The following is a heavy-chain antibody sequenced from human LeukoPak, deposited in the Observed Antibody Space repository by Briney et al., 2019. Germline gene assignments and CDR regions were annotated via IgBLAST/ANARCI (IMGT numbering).Heavy chain of an antibody. D-gene: IGHD1-26*01. CDR3: ARVYMGRSGSYYRSHHPLDY. Sequence: RASVKVSCKASGYTFTSYGISWVRQAPGQGLEWMGWISAYNGNTNYAQKLQGRVTMTTDTSTSTAYMELRSLRSDDTAVYYCARVYMGRSGSYYRSHHPLDYWGQGTLVTVSS. CDR1: GYTFTSYG. V-gene: IGHV1-18*01. CDR2: ISAYNGNT. J-gene: IGHJ4*02.